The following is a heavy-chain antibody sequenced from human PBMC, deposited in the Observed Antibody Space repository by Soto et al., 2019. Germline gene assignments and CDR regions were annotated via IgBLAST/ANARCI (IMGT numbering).Heavy chain of an antibody. CDR2: TYGGGDT. V-gene: IGHV3-66*01. CDR3: ARNVSVTDLGY. D-gene: IGHD4-17*01. CDR1: GVTVGNNY. Sequence: EVRLVESGGGLVQPGGSLRLSCAASGVTVGNNYMSWVRQAPGKGLEWVSVTYGGGDTRYADSVKGRFTMSRDSTKKTVYLQMDSLRGEDTAVYFCARNVSVTDLGYWGQGSLVTATS. J-gene: IGHJ4*02.